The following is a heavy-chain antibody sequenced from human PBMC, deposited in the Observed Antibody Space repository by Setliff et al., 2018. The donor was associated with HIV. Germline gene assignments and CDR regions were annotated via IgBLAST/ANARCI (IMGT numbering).Heavy chain of an antibody. Sequence: ASVKVSCQASGGTFSSYASSWVRQAPGQGLEWMGGIITIFGTANYAQQFQGRVTTTADESTRTAYMELSSLRSEDTAVYYCATGQTYYYDSSGYYLYWGQGTLVTVSS. CDR2: IITIFGTA. D-gene: IGHD3-22*01. CDR1: GGTFSSYA. J-gene: IGHJ4*02. CDR3: ATGQTYYYDSSGYYLY. V-gene: IGHV1-69*13.